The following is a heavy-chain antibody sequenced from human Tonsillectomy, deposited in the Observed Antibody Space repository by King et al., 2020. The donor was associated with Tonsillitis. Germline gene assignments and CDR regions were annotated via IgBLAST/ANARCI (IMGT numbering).Heavy chain of an antibody. CDR1: GFTFSSYW. Sequence: VQLVESGGGLVQPGGSLRLSCAASGFTFSSYWMSWVRQAPGKGLELVANIKQDGSEKYYLDSVKGRFTISRDNAKNSLYLQMNSLRAEDTAVYYCASGYYDFWSGYYPFYWGQGTLVTVSS. CDR3: ASGYYDFWSGYYPFY. D-gene: IGHD3-3*01. J-gene: IGHJ4*02. CDR2: IKQDGSEK. V-gene: IGHV3-7*01.